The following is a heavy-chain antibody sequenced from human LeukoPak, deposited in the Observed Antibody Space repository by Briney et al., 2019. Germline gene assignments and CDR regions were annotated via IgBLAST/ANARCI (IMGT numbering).Heavy chain of an antibody. V-gene: IGHV3-53*01. D-gene: IGHD5-18*01. Sequence: PGGSLRLSCAASGFTVSSNYMSWVRQAPGKGLEWVSVIYSGGSTYYADSVKGRFTISRDNSKNTLYLQMNSLRAEDTAVYYCAKGGDTAMVRIFDYWGQGTLVTVSS. J-gene: IGHJ4*02. CDR1: GFTVSSNY. CDR2: IYSGGST. CDR3: AKGGDTAMVRIFDY.